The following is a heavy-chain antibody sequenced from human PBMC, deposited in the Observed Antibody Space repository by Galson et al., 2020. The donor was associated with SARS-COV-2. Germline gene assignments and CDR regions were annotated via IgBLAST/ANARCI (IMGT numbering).Heavy chain of an antibody. D-gene: IGHD1-26*01. CDR1: GFTFSSYG. Sequence: GESLKISCAASGFTFSSYGMHWVRQAPGKGLEWVAFIRYDGSNKYYADSVKGRFTISRDNSKNTLYLQMNSLRAEDTAVYYCAKDLVGATSYWGQGTLVTVSS. V-gene: IGHV3-30*02. J-gene: IGHJ4*02. CDR2: IRYDGSNK. CDR3: AKDLVGATSY.